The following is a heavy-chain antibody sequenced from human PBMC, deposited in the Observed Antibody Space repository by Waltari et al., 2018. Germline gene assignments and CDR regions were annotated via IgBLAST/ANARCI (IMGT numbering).Heavy chain of an antibody. CDR1: GFTFSSYA. D-gene: IGHD3-10*01. CDR3: AKDRPNYYGSGSCYFDY. J-gene: IGHJ4*02. CDR2: ISGSGGST. Sequence: EVQLLESGGGLVQPGGSLRLSCAASGFTFSSYAMSWVRQAPGKGLEWVSAISGSGGSTYYADSVKGRFTNSRDNSKNTLYLQMNSLRAEDTAVYYCAKDRPNYYGSGSCYFDYWGQGTLVTVSS. V-gene: IGHV3-23*01.